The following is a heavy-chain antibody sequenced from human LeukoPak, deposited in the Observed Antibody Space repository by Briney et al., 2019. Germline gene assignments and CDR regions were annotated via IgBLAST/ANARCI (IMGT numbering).Heavy chain of an antibody. J-gene: IGHJ4*02. V-gene: IGHV3-7*01. CDR3: ARDPVDSSGYGDY. CDR2: IKQDGSEK. Sequence: GGSLRLSCAASGLSFSTHWMSWVRQAPGKGLEWVANIKQDGSEKYYVDSVKGRFTISRDNAKNSLYLQMNSLRAEDTAVYYCARDPVDSSGYGDYWGQGTLVTVSS. CDR1: GLSFSTHW. D-gene: IGHD3-22*01.